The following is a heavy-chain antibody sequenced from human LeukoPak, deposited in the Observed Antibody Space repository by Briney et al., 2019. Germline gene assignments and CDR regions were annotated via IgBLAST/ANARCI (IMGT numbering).Heavy chain of an antibody. CDR2: MNPNSGNT. CDR3: ARSSPGGIPIHY. CDR1: GYTFTSYD. J-gene: IGHJ4*02. V-gene: IGHV1-8*01. D-gene: IGHD3-16*01. Sequence: GASVKVSCKASGYTFTSYDINWVRQATGQGLEWMGWMNPNSGNTGYAQKFQGRVTMTRNTSISTAYMELSSLRSEDTVVYYCARSSPGGIPIHYWGQGTLVTVSS.